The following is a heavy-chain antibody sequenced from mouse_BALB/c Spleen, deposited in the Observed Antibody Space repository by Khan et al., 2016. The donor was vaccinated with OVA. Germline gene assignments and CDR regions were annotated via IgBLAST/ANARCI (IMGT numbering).Heavy chain of an antibody. D-gene: IGHD2-1*01. Sequence: QLQQSGPELEKPGASVKISCKASGYSFTGYNMNWVKQNNGQNLEWIGNIDPYYGDTTYNPNFKGKATLTVDKSSNTAYMHLNSLTSEDSAVYYCAKSGYGNYGHYFDYWGQGTTLTVSS. CDR3: AKSGYGNYGHYFDY. V-gene: IGHV1S135*01. CDR1: GYSFTGYN. CDR2: IDPYYGDT. J-gene: IGHJ2*01.